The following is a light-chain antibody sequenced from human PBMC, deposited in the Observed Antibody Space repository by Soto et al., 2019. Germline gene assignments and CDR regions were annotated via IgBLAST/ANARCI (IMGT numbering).Light chain of an antibody. CDR3: QQYENWPRT. V-gene: IGKV3-15*01. Sequence: ERVMTQSPATLSVSPGESATLSCRASQSVGSTLAWYQQKPGQAPRLLIYGASTRATGIPARFSGGGSGTDFTLTISSLQSEDFAVYYCQQYENWPRTFGQGTKVEIK. J-gene: IGKJ1*01. CDR2: GAS. CDR1: QSVGST.